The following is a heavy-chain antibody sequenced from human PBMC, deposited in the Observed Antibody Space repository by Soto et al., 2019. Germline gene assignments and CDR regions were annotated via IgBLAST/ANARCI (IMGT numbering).Heavy chain of an antibody. CDR3: ARAGRGQLVGSLGFYYYYYMDV. J-gene: IGHJ6*03. D-gene: IGHD6-6*01. CDR1: GFTFSSYS. CDR2: ISSSSSTI. Sequence: GGSLRLSCAASGFTFSSYSMNWVRQAPGKGLEWVSYISSSSSTIYYADSVKGRFTISRDNAKNSLYLQMNSLRAEDTAVYYCARAGRGQLVGSLGFYYYYYMDVWGKGTTVTVSS. V-gene: IGHV3-48*01.